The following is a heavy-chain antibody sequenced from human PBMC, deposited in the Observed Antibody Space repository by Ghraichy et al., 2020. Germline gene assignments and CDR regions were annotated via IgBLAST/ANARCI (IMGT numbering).Heavy chain of an antibody. Sequence: SQTLSLTCAVYGGSFSGYYWSWIRQPPGKGLEWIGEINHSGSTNYNPSLKSRVTISVDTSKNQFSLKLSSVTAADTAVYYCARSGYDPGVDYWGQGTLVTVSS. CDR3: ARSGYDPGVDY. CDR2: INHSGST. J-gene: IGHJ4*02. D-gene: IGHD5-12*01. CDR1: GGSFSGYY. V-gene: IGHV4-34*01.